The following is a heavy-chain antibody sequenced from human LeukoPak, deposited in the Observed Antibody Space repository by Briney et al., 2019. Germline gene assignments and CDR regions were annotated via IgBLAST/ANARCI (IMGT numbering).Heavy chain of an antibody. CDR2: LNTDGSST. J-gene: IGHJ4*02. V-gene: IGHV3-74*01. D-gene: IGHD6-19*01. CDR3: ARALAVAGFDY. CDR1: GFTFSSYW. Sequence: GGSLRLSCAASGFTFSSYWTYWVRQAPGKGLVWVSRLNTDGSSTACADSVKGRFTISRDNAKNTLYLQMNSLRAEDTAVYYCARALAVAGFDYWGQGTLVTVSS.